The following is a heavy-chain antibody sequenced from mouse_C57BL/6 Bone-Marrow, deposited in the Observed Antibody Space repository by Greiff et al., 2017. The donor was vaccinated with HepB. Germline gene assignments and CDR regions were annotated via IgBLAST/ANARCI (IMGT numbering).Heavy chain of an antibody. D-gene: IGHD4-1*01. Sequence: DVKLVESGGGLVKPGGSLKLSCAASGFTFSSYAMSWVRQTPEKRLEWVATISDGGSYTYYPDNVKGRFTISRDNAKNNLYLQMSHLKSEDTAMYYCARENWDFDYWGQGTTLTVSS. J-gene: IGHJ2*01. V-gene: IGHV5-4*01. CDR2: ISDGGSYT. CDR3: ARENWDFDY. CDR1: GFTFSSYA.